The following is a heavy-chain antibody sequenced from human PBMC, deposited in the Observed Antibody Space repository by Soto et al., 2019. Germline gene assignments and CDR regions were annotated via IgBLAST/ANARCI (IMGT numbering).Heavy chain of an antibody. Sequence: PGESLKISCKGSGYSFTSYWIGWVRQMPGKGLEWMGIIYPGDSDTRYSPSFQGQVTISADKSISTAYLQWSSLKASDTAMYYCASPYYYGSGPEEKDAFDIWGQGTMVTVSS. D-gene: IGHD3-10*01. J-gene: IGHJ3*02. CDR3: ASPYYYGSGPEEKDAFDI. CDR1: GYSFTSYW. CDR2: IYPGDSDT. V-gene: IGHV5-51*01.